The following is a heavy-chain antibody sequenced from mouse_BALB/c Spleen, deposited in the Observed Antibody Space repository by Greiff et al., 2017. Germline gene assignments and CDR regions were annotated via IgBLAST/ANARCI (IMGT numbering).Heavy chain of an antibody. J-gene: IGHJ4*01. V-gene: IGHV1-7*01. CDR2: INPSTGYT. CDR3: ARWAYNYAMDY. Sequence: VKVVESGAELAKPGASVKMSCKASGYTFTSYWMHWVKQRPGQGLEWIGYINPSTGYTEYNQKFKDKATLTADKSSSTAYMQLSSLTSEDSAVYYCARWAYNYAMDYWGQGTSVTVSS. D-gene: IGHD3-1*01. CDR1: GYTFTSYW.